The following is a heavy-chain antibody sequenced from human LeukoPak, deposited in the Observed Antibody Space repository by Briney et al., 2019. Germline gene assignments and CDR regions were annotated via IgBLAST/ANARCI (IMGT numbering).Heavy chain of an antibody. Sequence: PSETLSLTCTVSGASISSSSYYWAWIRQPPGKGPEWIGYIYYTGSTNCNPSLKSRVTVSVDTSKNQFSLKLSSVTAADTAVYYCARGGTKSGYYFELFDYCGQGTLVTVSS. D-gene: IGHD3-3*01. CDR2: IYYTGST. J-gene: IGHJ4*02. V-gene: IGHV4-61*05. CDR3: ARGGTKSGYYFELFDY. CDR1: GASISSSSYY.